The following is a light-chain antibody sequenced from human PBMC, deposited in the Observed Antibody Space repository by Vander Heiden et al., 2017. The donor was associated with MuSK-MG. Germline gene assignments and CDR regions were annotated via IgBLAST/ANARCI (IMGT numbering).Light chain of an antibody. CDR1: SSNIGAGYD. Sequence: QSVLTQPPSVSGAPGQRVIISCTRSSSNIGAGYDVHWYHQVPGTAPKLLIYGNSNRPSGVPDRFSGSKSVTSASLAITGLQAEDEADYYCQSYDSSLSGYVFGPGTKVTVL. V-gene: IGLV1-40*01. CDR3: QSYDSSLSGYV. J-gene: IGLJ1*01. CDR2: GNS.